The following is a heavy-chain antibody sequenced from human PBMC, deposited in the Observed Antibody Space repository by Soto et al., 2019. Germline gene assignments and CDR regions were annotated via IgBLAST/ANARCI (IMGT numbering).Heavy chain of an antibody. CDR2: TYYRAKWYY. V-gene: IGHV6-1*01. CDR1: GDSVSSNSAG. CDR3: ARGEQYSGRIFDY. J-gene: IGHJ4*01. D-gene: IGHD1-26*01. Sequence: SQTLSLTCAITGDSVSSNSAGWSWVRQSPSRGLEWLGRTYYRAKWYYEYAVSVRGRITINPDTSKNQYSLQLNSVTPEDTAVYFCARGEQYSGRIFDYWGQGTLVTVSS.